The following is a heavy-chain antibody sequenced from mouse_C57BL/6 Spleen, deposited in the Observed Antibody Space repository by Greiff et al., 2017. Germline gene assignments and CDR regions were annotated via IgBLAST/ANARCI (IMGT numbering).Heavy chain of an antibody. J-gene: IGHJ4*01. CDR2: INPNNGGT. D-gene: IGHD1-1*01. Sequence: VQLKESGPELVKPGASVKMSCKASGYTFTDYNMHWVKQSHGKSLEWIGYINPNNGGTSYNQKFKGKATLTVNKSSSTAYMELRSLTSEDSAVYYCCYGSSYGMDYWGQGTSVTVSS. CDR1: GYTFTDYN. CDR3: CYGSSYGMDY. V-gene: IGHV1-22*01.